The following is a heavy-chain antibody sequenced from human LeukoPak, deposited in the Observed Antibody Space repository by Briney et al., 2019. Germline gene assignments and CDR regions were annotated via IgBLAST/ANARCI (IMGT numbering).Heavy chain of an antibody. D-gene: IGHD2-2*01. J-gene: IGHJ6*03. CDR1: GYTLTGYY. Sequence: GASVKVSCKASGYTLTGYYTHWVRQAPGQGLEWMGWINPNSGDTNYAQKFQGRVTMTRDTSISTAYMELSRLRSDDTAVYYCARAGYSSSSHYYYMDVWGKGTTVTVSS. CDR3: ARAGYSSSSHYYYMDV. V-gene: IGHV1-2*02. CDR2: INPNSGDT.